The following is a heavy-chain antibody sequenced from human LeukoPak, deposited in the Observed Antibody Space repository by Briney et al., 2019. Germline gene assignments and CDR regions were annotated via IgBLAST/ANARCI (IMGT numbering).Heavy chain of an antibody. D-gene: IGHD3-10*01. J-gene: IGHJ4*02. CDR3: ARDRTMVRGVPGY. CDR1: GFTFGDYA. CDR2: IRSITYGGTT. V-gene: IGHV3-49*03. Sequence: GGSLRLSCTASGFTFGDYAMSWFRQAPGKGLEWVGFIRSITYGGTTEYATSVKGRFSISRDDSKSIAYLQMNSLKTEDTAVYYCARDRTMVRGVPGYWGQGTLVTVSS.